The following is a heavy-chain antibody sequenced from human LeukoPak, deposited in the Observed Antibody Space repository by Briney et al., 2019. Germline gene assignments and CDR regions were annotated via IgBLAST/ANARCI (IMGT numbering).Heavy chain of an antibody. Sequence: SETLSLTCTVSGDSVTNDVYYWNWMRQPPGKGLEWIGNIHNSRGTNYNPSLKSRVTISVDPSKNQYSLKMSSVTLADTAMYYCARVGGILHSWGQGTLVTVSS. D-gene: IGHD4-23*01. CDR2: IHNSRGT. J-gene: IGHJ4*02. CDR3: ARVGGILHS. V-gene: IGHV4-61*08. CDR1: GDSVTNDVYY.